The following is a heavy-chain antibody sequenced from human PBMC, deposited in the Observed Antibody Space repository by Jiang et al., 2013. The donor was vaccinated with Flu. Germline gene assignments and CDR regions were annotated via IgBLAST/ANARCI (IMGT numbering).Heavy chain of an antibody. V-gene: IGHV3-7*03. CDR1: GFTFGSYW. J-gene: IGHJ6*02. Sequence: GGSLRLSCVASGFTFGSYWMSWVRQAPGKGLEWVANIKQDGSEKYYVDSVKGRFTMSRDNAKNSLYLQMNSLRVEDTAVYYCILSLAGRDYYGMDVWGQGTTVTVSS. CDR3: ILSLAGRDYYGMDV. CDR2: IKQDGSEK. D-gene: IGHD3-16*01.